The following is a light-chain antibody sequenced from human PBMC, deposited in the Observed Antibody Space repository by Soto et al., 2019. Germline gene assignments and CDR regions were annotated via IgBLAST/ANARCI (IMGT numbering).Light chain of an antibody. Sequence: DIVLTQTPDSLAVSLGERATINCKSIHDIVYSSDNKNYLSWYQQRPGQPPKLLFYWASTRESGVPDRFSGSGSRTHFTLTITSLQAEAVAVYYCQPYYRSPPKFGQGTKV. CDR1: HDIVYSSDNKNY. CDR3: QPYYRSPPK. CDR2: WAS. V-gene: IGKV4-1*01. J-gene: IGKJ1*01.